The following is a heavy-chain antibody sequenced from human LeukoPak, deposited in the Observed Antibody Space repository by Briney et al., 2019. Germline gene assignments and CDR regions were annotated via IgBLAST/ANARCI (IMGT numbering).Heavy chain of an antibody. V-gene: IGHV4-4*02. CDR3: ANSGYASAFDY. Sequence: SGTLSLTCAVSGGSFSSSNWWSCVRQPPGKGLEWIGEIYHSGSTNYNSSLKSRVTISVDKSRNQFSLKLSSVTAADTAVYYCANSGYASAFDYWGQGTLVTVSS. CDR2: IYHSGST. CDR1: GGSFSSSNW. J-gene: IGHJ4*02. D-gene: IGHD5-12*01.